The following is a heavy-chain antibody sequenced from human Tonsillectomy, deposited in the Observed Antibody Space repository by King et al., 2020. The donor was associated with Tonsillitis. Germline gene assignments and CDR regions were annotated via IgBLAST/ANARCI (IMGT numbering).Heavy chain of an antibody. J-gene: IGHJ6*03. V-gene: IGHV1-69*01. D-gene: IGHD3-22*01. CDR1: GGTFSSYA. CDR2: IIPSICTA. Sequence: VQLVQSGAEVKKPGSSVKVSCKASGGTFSSYAINWVRQAPGQGLEWMGGIIPSICTANYAQKFQGRVTFSADESTSTAYMELSSLRSEDTAVFYCARSPQGGYYSGRYYYYYMDVWGKGTTVTVSS. CDR3: ARSPQGGYYSGRYYYYYMDV.